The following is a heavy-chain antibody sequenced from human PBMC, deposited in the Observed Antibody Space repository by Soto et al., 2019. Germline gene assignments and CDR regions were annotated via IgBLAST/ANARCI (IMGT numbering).Heavy chain of an antibody. CDR3: ARDVGLDSDDFFAY. Sequence: GGSLRLSCTASGFTFTSYGMGWVRQAPGKGLQWVSTIRGDGGPTHYTDSVKGRFSISRDNSKNTVYLQMDSLRAEDTAMYFCARDVGLDSDDFFAYWGQGTQVTVSS. CDR2: IRGDGGPT. CDR1: GFTFTSYG. V-gene: IGHV3-23*01. D-gene: IGHD3-9*01. J-gene: IGHJ4*02.